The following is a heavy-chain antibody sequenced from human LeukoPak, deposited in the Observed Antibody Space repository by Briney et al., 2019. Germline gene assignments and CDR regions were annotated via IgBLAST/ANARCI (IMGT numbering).Heavy chain of an antibody. D-gene: IGHD3-10*01. V-gene: IGHV4-59*01. CDR1: GGSISLYY. CDR2: FYDARSP. CDR3: ARGRGSLTY. Sequence: SETLSLTCTVSGGSISLYYWSWIRQPPGKGLEWIGYFYDARSPKYNPSLERRVTISVDMSRNQFSLNLTSVTAADTAVYYCARGRGSLTYWGQGTLATVSS. J-gene: IGHJ4*02.